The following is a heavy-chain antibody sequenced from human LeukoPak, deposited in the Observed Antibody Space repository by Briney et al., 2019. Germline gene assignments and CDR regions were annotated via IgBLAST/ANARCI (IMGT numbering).Heavy chain of an antibody. Sequence: GESLKISCKGSGYSFTSYWIGWVRQMPGKGLEWMGIIYPGDSDTRYSPSFQGQVTISADQSISTAYLQWSSLKASDTAMYYCARPTMVRGVITHWFDPWGQGTLVTVSS. CDR2: IYPGDSDT. V-gene: IGHV5-51*01. CDR3: ARPTMVRGVITHWFDP. J-gene: IGHJ5*02. CDR1: GYSFTSYW. D-gene: IGHD3-10*01.